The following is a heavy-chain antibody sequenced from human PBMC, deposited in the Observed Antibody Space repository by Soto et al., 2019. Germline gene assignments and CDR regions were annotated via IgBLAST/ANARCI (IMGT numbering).Heavy chain of an antibody. V-gene: IGHV4-34*01. CDR2: INHSGST. CDR3: AGPIIAAAGRNYYYYGMDV. CDR1: GGSFSGYY. D-gene: IGHD6-13*01. J-gene: IGHJ6*02. Sequence: QVQLQQWGAGLLKPSETLSLACAVYGGSFSGYYWSWIRQPPGKGLEWIGEINHSGSTNYNPSLKSRVTISVDTSKIQFSLKLSSVTAADTAVYYCAGPIIAAAGRNYYYYGMDVWGQGTTVTVSS.